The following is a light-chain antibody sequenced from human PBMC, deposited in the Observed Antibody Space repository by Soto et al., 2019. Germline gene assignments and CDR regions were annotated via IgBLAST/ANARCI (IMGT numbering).Light chain of an antibody. CDR1: KLGDKY. CDR3: QAWDNSPHVV. Sequence: SYELTQPPSVSVSPGQTASITCSGDKLGDKYACWYQQKPGQSPVLVIYQDTKRPSGIPERFSGSNSGNTATLTISETQAMDEADYYCQAWDNSPHVVFGGGTKLTVL. CDR2: QDT. V-gene: IGLV3-1*01. J-gene: IGLJ2*01.